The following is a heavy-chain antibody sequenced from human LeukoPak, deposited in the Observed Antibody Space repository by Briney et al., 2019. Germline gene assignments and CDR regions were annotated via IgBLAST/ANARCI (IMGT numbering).Heavy chain of an antibody. CDR2: ISGSGGST. CDR1: GFTFSNYA. Sequence: PGGSLRLSCAASGFTFSNYAMSWVRQAPGKGLEWVSTISGSGGSTYYADSVKGRFTISRDNSKNTLYLQMNSLRAEDTAVYYCAKDLELTYYGSGSYFDYWGQGTLVTVSS. V-gene: IGHV3-23*01. J-gene: IGHJ4*02. CDR3: AKDLELTYYGSGSYFDY. D-gene: IGHD3-10*01.